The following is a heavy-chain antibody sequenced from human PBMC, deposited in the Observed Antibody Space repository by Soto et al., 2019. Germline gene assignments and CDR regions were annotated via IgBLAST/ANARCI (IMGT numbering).Heavy chain of an antibody. CDR3: VGYYYNTRGYYYDY. CDR2: IIPIFDTA. CDR1: GGTFSSFA. V-gene: IGHV1-69*13. J-gene: IGHJ4*02. D-gene: IGHD3-22*01. Sequence: SVKVSCKASGGTFSSFAISWVRQAPGQGLEWMARIIPIFDTANYAQKFQGRVTITADESTSTAYMELSSLRSEDTAVYYCVGYYYNTRGYYYDYRGPGTRFTVSS.